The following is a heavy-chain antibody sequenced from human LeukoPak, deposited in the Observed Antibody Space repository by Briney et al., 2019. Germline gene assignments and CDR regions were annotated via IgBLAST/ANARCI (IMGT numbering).Heavy chain of an antibody. CDR2: VSSSGTT. CDR3: AREMVRDAFDI. D-gene: IGHD2-8*01. J-gene: IGHJ3*02. Sequence: SGTLSLTCTVSSGSISRDGHYWSWIRQYPGKGLESIGSVSSSGTTTYNPSLKSRVTISLDTSQNQFSLNLRSLTAADTAVYYCAREMVRDAFDIWGQGTMVTVSS. V-gene: IGHV4-31*03. CDR1: SGSISRDGHY.